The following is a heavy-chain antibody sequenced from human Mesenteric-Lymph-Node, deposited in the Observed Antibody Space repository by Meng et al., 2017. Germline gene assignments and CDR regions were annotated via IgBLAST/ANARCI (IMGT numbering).Heavy chain of an antibody. J-gene: IGHJ4*02. V-gene: IGHV1-2*02. Sequence: QVRLVQSGAEVKKPEASVKVSCKASGYRFTAYYIHWVRQAPGQGLEWMGWIDPNSGGTGFAQRFQDRVTMTRVMSISTAYMELSRLRSDDTATYYCMRGGERAASIKTILFDYWGQGTLVTVSS. CDR3: MRGGERAASIKTILFDY. D-gene: IGHD2-2*02. CDR1: GYRFTAYY. CDR2: IDPNSGGT.